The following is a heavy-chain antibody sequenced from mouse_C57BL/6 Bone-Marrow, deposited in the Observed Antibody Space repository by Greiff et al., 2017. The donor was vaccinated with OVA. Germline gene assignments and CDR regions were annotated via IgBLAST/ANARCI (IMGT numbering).Heavy chain of an antibody. J-gene: IGHJ4*01. Sequence: VQGVESGPELVKPGASVKISCKASGYTFTDYYINWVKQRPGQGLEWIGWIFPGSGSTYYNEKFKGKATLTVDKSSSTAYMLLSSLTSEDSAVYFCARGVYSNYFYYYAMDYWGQGTSVTVSS. V-gene: IGHV1-75*01. CDR1: GYTFTDYY. CDR2: IFPGSGST. CDR3: ARGVYSNYFYYYAMDY. D-gene: IGHD2-5*01.